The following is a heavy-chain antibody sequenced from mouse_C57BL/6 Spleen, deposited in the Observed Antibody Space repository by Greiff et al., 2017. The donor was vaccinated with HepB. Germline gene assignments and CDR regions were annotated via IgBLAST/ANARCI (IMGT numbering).Heavy chain of an antibody. CDR3: AGKSNYEYAMDY. V-gene: IGHV1-18*01. D-gene: IGHD2-5*01. CDR2: INPNNGGT. Sequence: EVQLQQSGPELVKPGASVKIPCKASGYTFTDYHMDWVKQSHGKSLEWIGDINPNNGGTIYNQKFKGKATLTVDKSSSTAYMELRSLTSEDTAGYYCAGKSNYEYAMDYWGQGTSVTVAS. CDR1: GYTFTDYH. J-gene: IGHJ4*01.